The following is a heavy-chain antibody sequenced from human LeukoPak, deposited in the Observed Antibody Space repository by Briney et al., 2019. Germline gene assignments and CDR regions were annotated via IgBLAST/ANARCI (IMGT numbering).Heavy chain of an antibody. CDR1: GGSISSYY. Sequence: PSETLSLTCTVSGGSISSYYWSWIRQPPGKGLEWIGYIYYSGSTNYNPSLKSRVTISVDTSKNQFSLKLSSVTAADTAVYYCAGASYVSSGVHWGQGTLVTVSS. J-gene: IGHJ4*02. V-gene: IGHV4-59*01. CDR2: IYYSGST. D-gene: IGHD3-22*01. CDR3: AGASYVSSGVH.